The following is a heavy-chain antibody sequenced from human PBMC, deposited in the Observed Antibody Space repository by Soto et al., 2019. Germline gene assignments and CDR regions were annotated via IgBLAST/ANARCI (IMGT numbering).Heavy chain of an antibody. V-gene: IGHV4-31*03. Sequence: QVQLQESGPGLVKPSQTLSLSCTVSGGSIRSGGYYWSWIRQHPGKGLEWIGYIYYSGSTSSNPSLKSRVTISVDTSKNQFSLKLSSVSAADTAVYYCVRGVAHWGQGTLVTVSS. CDR2: IYYSGST. D-gene: IGHD2-15*01. CDR3: VRGVAH. CDR1: GGSIRSGGYY. J-gene: IGHJ4*02.